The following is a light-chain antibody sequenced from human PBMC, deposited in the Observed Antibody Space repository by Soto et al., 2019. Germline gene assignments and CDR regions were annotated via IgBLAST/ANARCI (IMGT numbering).Light chain of an antibody. Sequence: DIQMTQSPSSLSASVGDRVTITCRASQGVNKWLAWYQQKPEQAPKSLIYAASNLQGGVPSRFSGRGSGTDFTLTISSLQPEDFATYYCQQYDTYPYTFGQRTKLEIK. CDR3: QQYDTYPYT. J-gene: IGKJ2*01. CDR1: QGVNKW. CDR2: AAS. V-gene: IGKV1D-16*01.